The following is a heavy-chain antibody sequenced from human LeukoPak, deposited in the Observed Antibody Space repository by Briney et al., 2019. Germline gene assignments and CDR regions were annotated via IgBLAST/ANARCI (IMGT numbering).Heavy chain of an antibody. CDR1: GFSFSTYW. Sequence: GGSLRLSCETSGFSFSTYWMSWVRQAPGKGLEWVANIRQDGSEKYYADSVKGRFTISRDIAKQSVFLQMNSLRAEDTAVYYCTTDGEDDSSGFYSDYWGQGTLVTVSS. J-gene: IGHJ4*02. CDR3: TTDGEDDSSGFYSDY. V-gene: IGHV3-7*03. D-gene: IGHD3-22*01. CDR2: IRQDGSEK.